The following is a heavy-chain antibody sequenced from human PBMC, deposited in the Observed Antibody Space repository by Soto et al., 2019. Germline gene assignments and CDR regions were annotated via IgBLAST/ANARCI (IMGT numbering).Heavy chain of an antibody. CDR2: IYTSGGT. J-gene: IGHJ5*02. CDR3: ARRVHTSSWFSWFDP. CDR1: GGSISSYY. D-gene: IGHD6-13*01. Sequence: QVQLQESGPGLVKPSETLSLTCTVSGGSISSYYWSWIRQPAGKGLEWIGRIYTSGGTNYNPSLKSRVTMSVDTSKNQFSLKLSSVTAADTAVYYCARRVHTSSWFSWFDPWGQGTLVTVSS. V-gene: IGHV4-4*07.